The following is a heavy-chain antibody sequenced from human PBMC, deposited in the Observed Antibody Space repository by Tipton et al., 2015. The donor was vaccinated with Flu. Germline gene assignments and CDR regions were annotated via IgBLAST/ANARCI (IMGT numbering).Heavy chain of an antibody. J-gene: IGHJ1*01. CDR2: IYYSGSA. D-gene: IGHD1-26*01. CDR1: GGPISSYY. V-gene: IGHV4-59*01. Sequence: LRLSCTVSGGPISSYYWSWIRQPPGKGLEWIGYIYYSGSANYNPSLKSRVTISVDTSKNQFSLELSSVTAADTAVYYCARYGTYDGSRYFQHWGQGTLVSVSS. CDR3: ARYGTYDGSRYFQH.